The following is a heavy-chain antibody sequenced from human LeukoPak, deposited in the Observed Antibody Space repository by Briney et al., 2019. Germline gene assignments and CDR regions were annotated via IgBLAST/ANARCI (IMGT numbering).Heavy chain of an antibody. D-gene: IGHD3-16*02. V-gene: IGHV1-69*05. CDR1: GGTFSSYA. CDR3: ARVKKVPNRYFDY. Sequence: SVKVSCKASGGTFSSYAISWVRQAPGQGLEWMGGIIPIFGTANYAQKFQGRVTMTTDTSTSTAYMELRSLRSDDTAVYYCARVKKVPNRYFDYWGQGTLVTVSS. J-gene: IGHJ4*02. CDR2: IIPIFGTA.